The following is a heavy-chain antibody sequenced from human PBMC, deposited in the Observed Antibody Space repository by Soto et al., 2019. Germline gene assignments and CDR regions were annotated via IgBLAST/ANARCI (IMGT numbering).Heavy chain of an antibody. D-gene: IGHD3-22*01. V-gene: IGHV3-30*04. CDR2: LSYDGRTK. CDR1: GFSFSYYT. J-gene: IGHJ4*01. CDR3: AKDWGYYDTSGYHFDY. Sequence: GGSLRLSCAASGFSFSYYTMHWVRQAPGKGLEWVAVLSYDGRTKYYADSVKGRFTISRDTSKNTLYLQMNSLRPEDAAVYYCAKDWGYYDTSGYHFDYWGQGTLVTVSS.